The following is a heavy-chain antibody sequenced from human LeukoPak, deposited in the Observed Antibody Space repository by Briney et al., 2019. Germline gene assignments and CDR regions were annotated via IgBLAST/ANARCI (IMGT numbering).Heavy chain of an antibody. CDR1: GFTFSSYA. CDR2: ISGSGGST. D-gene: IGHD3-9*01. Sequence: PGGSLRLSCAASGFTFSSYAMSWVRQAPGKGLEWVSAISGSGGSTYYAGSVKGRFTISRDNSKNTLYLQMNSLRAEDTAVYYCAKDRFNYDILTGAFQHWGQGTLVTVSS. V-gene: IGHV3-23*01. CDR3: AKDRFNYDILTGAFQH. J-gene: IGHJ1*01.